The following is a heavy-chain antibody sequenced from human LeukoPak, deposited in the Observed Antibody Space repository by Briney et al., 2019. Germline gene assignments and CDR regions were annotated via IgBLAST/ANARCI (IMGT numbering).Heavy chain of an antibody. J-gene: IGHJ6*03. CDR1: GFTFSDYY. V-gene: IGHV3-11*04. CDR3: ARDIVATMPPGYVDV. Sequence: GGSLRLSCAASGFTFSDYYMSWIRQAPGKGLEWVSYISSSGSTIYYADSVKGRFTISRDNAKNSLYLQMNSLRAEDTAVYYCARDIVATMPPGYVDVWGKGTTVTVSS. CDR2: ISSSGSTI. D-gene: IGHD5-12*01.